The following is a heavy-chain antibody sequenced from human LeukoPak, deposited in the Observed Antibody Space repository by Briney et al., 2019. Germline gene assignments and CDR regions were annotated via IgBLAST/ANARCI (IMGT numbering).Heavy chain of an antibody. Sequence: GGSRRLSCAASGFTFSSYAMSWVRQAPGKGLEWVAAISGSGGSTYYADSVKGRFTISRDNSKNTLYLQMNSLRAEDTAVYYCAKARKDSVVVVAATPFDYWGPGTLVTVSS. V-gene: IGHV3-23*01. D-gene: IGHD2-15*01. CDR3: AKARKDSVVVVAATPFDY. J-gene: IGHJ4*02. CDR1: GFTFSSYA. CDR2: ISGSGGST.